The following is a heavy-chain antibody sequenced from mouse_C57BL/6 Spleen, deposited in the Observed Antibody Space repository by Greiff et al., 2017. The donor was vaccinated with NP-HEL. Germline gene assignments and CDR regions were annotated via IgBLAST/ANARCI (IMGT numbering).Heavy chain of an antibody. Sequence: EVQLQESGAELVRPGASVKLSCTASGFNIKDDYMHWVKQRPEQGLEWIGWIDPENGDTEYASKFQGKATITADTSSNTAYLQLSSLTSEDAAVYYCTTDFYVAYWGQVTLVTVSA. V-gene: IGHV14-4*01. J-gene: IGHJ3*01. CDR3: TTDFYVAY. CDR2: IDPENGDT. CDR1: GFNIKDDY. D-gene: IGHD1-1*01.